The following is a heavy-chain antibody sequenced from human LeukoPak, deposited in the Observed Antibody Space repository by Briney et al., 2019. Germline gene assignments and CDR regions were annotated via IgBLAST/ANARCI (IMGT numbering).Heavy chain of an antibody. CDR3: ARVYSNYDEAQFDP. CDR2: IYYSGST. J-gene: IGHJ5*02. V-gene: IGHV4-59*12. CDR1: GGSISSYY. Sequence: SETLSLTCTVSGGSISSYYWSWIRQPPGKGLEWIGYIYYSGSTNYNPSLKSRVTISVDTSKNQFSLKLSSVTAADTAVYYCARVYSNYDEAQFDPWGQGTLVTVSS. D-gene: IGHD4-11*01.